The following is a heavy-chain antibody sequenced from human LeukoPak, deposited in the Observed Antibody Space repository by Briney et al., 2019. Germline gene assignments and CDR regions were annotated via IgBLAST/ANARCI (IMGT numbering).Heavy chain of an antibody. Sequence: SVKVSCKASGYTFTSYDINWVRQAPRQRLEWMGGIIPLFNTPNYAQKFQGRVSITADKSTNTTYMELSSLTSEDTAVYYCTRAGIPGYCSTATCSNWFDPWGQGTLVTVSS. V-gene: IGHV1-69*06. CDR2: IIPLFNTP. CDR3: TRAGIPGYCSTATCSNWFDP. J-gene: IGHJ5*02. D-gene: IGHD2-15*01. CDR1: GYTFTSYD.